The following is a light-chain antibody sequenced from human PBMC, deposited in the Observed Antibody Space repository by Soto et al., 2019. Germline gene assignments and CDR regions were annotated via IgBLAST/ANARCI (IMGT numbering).Light chain of an antibody. CDR2: SNN. CDR1: NSNIGRNT. Sequence: QAVVTQPPSASGTSGQRVTISCSGSNSNIGRNTVNWYQQLPGAAPNLLIYSNNERPSGVPDRFSGSKSGTSASLAISGLQSEDEADYYCAAWDESPNVPVFGGGTKLTVL. CDR3: AAWDESPNVPV. V-gene: IGLV1-44*01. J-gene: IGLJ2*01.